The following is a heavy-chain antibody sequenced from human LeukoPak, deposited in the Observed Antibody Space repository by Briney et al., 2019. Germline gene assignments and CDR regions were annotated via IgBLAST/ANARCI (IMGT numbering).Heavy chain of an antibody. V-gene: IGHV4-30-4*01. CDR1: GGSISSGDYY. CDR2: IYYSGST. D-gene: IGHD6-6*01. J-gene: IGHJ4*02. Sequence: SETLSLTCTVSGGSISSGDYYWSWIRQPPGKGLEWIGYIYYSGSTYYNPSLKSRVTISVDTSKNQFSLKLSSVTAANTAVYYYASTRYSSSPPDYWGQGTLVTVSS. CDR3: ASTRYSSSPPDY.